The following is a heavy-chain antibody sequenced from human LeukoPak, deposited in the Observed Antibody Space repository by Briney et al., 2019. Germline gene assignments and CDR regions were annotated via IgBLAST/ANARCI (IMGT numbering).Heavy chain of an antibody. Sequence: GGSLRLSCAASGFTFSSYAMHWVRQAPGKGLEWVAVISYDGSNKYYADSVKGRFTISRDNSKNTLYLQMNSLRAEDTAVCYCARDMVDGLYYYYGMDVWGQGTTVTVSS. CDR3: ARDMVDGLYYYYGMDV. CDR2: ISYDGSNK. D-gene: IGHD3-10*01. CDR1: GFTFSSYA. V-gene: IGHV3-30*04. J-gene: IGHJ6*02.